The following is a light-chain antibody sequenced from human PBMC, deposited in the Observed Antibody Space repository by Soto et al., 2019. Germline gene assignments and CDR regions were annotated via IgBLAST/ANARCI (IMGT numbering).Light chain of an antibody. Sequence: EVVLTQSPGTLSLSPGERATLSCRAIESVSSSFLTWYQQKPGQAPRLLIYRTSNRVTGIPDRFSGSGSGTDFTLTISRLEPEDFAVYFCQHYGNSLWTFGQGTKVDIK. V-gene: IGKV3-20*01. CDR1: ESVSSSF. CDR3: QHYGNSLWT. CDR2: RTS. J-gene: IGKJ1*01.